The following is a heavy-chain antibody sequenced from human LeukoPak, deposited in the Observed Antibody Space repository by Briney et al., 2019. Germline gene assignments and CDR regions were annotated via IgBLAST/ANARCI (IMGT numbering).Heavy chain of an antibody. Sequence: TSETLSLTCTVSGGSLSSTSHYWGWIRQPPGKGLEWIGNVFHSGSTSYNPSLKSRVTISVDTSKTQFSLKLSSVTAADTAVYYCARQGIDSSDDYYYYGMDVWGQGTAVTVSS. CDR2: VFHSGST. CDR1: GGSLSSTSHY. CDR3: ARQGIDSSDDYYYYGMDV. J-gene: IGHJ6*02. D-gene: IGHD2-15*01. V-gene: IGHV4-39*01.